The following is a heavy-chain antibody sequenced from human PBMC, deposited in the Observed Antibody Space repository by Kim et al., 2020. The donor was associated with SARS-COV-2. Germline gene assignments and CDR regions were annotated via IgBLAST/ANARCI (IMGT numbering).Heavy chain of an antibody. CDR1: GFTFSSYA. J-gene: IGHJ4*02. CDR3: AKDYTSGGGTVTTLDY. CDR2: ISGSGGST. V-gene: IGHV3-23*01. Sequence: GGSLRLSCAASGFTFSSYAMSWVRQAPGKGLEWVSAISGSGGSTYYADSVKGRFTISRDNSKNTLYLQMNSLRAEDTAVYYCAKDYTSGGGTVTTLDYWGQGTLVTVSS. D-gene: IGHD4-17*01.